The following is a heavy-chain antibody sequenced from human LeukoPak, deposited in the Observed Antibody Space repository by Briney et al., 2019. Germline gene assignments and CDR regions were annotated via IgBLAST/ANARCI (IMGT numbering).Heavy chain of an antibody. CDR2: IRYDGSNK. CDR3: AHIPPEAAAVPFDY. Sequence: PGGSLRLSCAASGFIFISYGMHWVRQAPGKGLEWVSFIRYDGSNKYYADSVKGRFTISRDNSKNTLYLQMNSLRTEDTAVCDCAHIPPEAAAVPFDYWGQGTLVTVSS. CDR1: GFIFISYG. V-gene: IGHV3-30*02. D-gene: IGHD6-13*01. J-gene: IGHJ4*02.